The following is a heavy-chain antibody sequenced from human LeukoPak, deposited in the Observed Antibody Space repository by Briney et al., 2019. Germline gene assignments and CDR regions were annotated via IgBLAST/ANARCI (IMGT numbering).Heavy chain of an antibody. CDR2: ISSSSGRTI. J-gene: IGHJ6*02. Sequence: KSGGSLRLSCAASGFTFSDYYMSWIRQAPGKGLEWVSYISSSSGRTIYYADSVKGRFTISRDNAKNTLFLQMNSLRAEDTAVYYCTRGDLKVYWTHGYSMDVWGQGTTVTVSS. CDR1: GFTFSDYY. CDR3: TRGDLKVYWTHGYSMDV. D-gene: IGHD2-8*02. V-gene: IGHV3-11*04.